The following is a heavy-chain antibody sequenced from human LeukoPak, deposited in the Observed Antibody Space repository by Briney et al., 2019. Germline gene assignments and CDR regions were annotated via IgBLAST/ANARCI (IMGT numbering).Heavy chain of an antibody. Sequence: SETLSLTCTVSGGSISSYYWGWIRQAPGKGLEWIGSIYYSGSTYYNPSLKSRVTISVDTSKNQFSLKLSSVTAADTAVYYCARHPPTVVTPFDYWGQGTLVTVSS. CDR2: IYYSGST. CDR1: GGSISSYY. D-gene: IGHD4-23*01. CDR3: ARHPPTVVTPFDY. J-gene: IGHJ4*02. V-gene: IGHV4-39*01.